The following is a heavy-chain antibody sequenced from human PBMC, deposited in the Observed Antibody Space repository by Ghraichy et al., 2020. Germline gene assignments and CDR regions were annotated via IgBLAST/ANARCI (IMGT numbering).Heavy chain of an antibody. CDR1: GFTFSSYS. J-gene: IGHJ4*02. Sequence: GGSLRLSCAASGFTFSSYSMNWVRQAPGKGPEWVSSISSSSSYIYYADSVKGRFTISRDNAKNSLYLQMNSLRAEDTAVYYCARVKDDFWSGYPLDYWGQGTLVTVSS. D-gene: IGHD3-3*01. CDR2: ISSSSSYI. CDR3: ARVKDDFWSGYPLDY. V-gene: IGHV3-21*01.